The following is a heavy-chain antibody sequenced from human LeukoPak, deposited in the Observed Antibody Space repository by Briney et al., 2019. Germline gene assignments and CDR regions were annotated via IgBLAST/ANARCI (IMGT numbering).Heavy chain of an antibody. J-gene: IGHJ4*02. CDR3: ARDDILTGYPTPFDY. CDR1: GFTFSRHG. D-gene: IGHD3-9*01. CDR2: ISPSGDIR. V-gene: IGHV3-23*01. Sequence: GGSLRLSCAASGFTFSRHGMNWVRQAPGKGLEWVAGISPSGDIRYYTDSVKGRFTISRDNSKNTVYLQMNSLRAEDTAVYYCARDDILTGYPTPFDYWGQGTLVTVSS.